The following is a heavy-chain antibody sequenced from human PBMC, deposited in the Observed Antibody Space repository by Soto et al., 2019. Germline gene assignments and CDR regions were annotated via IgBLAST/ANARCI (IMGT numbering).Heavy chain of an antibody. Sequence: PSETLSLTCDVSGDSLTNNHWRSWVRQAPGKGLEWIGEIWHTGRPNYNPSLKSRVAISMDTSKNQLSLKLTYMTAADTAVYYCARDMHAGFTHYFDPWGQGTLVTVSS. D-gene: IGHD1-26*01. CDR2: IWHTGRP. V-gene: IGHV4-4*02. CDR3: ARDMHAGFTHYFDP. CDR1: GDSLTNNHW. J-gene: IGHJ5*02.